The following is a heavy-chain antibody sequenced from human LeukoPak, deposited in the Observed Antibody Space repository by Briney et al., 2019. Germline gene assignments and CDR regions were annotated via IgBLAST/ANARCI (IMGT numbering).Heavy chain of an antibody. Sequence: NPGGSLRLSCTGSRFTFGDYAMSWFRQAPGKGLEWVGFIRSRAYGGTTEYAASVKGRFTISRDDSYSIAYLQMNSLKTEDTAMYYCTRGPPDVGTAMIIGDYWGQGTLVTVSS. CDR3: TRGPPDVGTAMIIGDY. CDR1: RFTFGDYA. D-gene: IGHD5-18*01. J-gene: IGHJ4*02. CDR2: IRSRAYGGTT. V-gene: IGHV3-49*05.